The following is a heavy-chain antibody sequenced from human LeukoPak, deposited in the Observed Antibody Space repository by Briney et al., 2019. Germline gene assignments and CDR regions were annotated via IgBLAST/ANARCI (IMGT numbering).Heavy chain of an antibody. J-gene: IGHJ4*02. Sequence: GGSLRLSCAASGFTFSTYSLNWVRQAPGKGLDWISYIGGDSTTIYYADSVKGRFTISRDNSENSLYLQMNSLRAEDTAVYYFAKHNGIELEGNWNTDSDYWGQGTLVTVSS. CDR2: IGGDSTTI. V-gene: IGHV3-48*04. CDR3: AKHNGIELEGNWNTDSDY. D-gene: IGHD1-1*01. CDR1: GFTFSTYS.